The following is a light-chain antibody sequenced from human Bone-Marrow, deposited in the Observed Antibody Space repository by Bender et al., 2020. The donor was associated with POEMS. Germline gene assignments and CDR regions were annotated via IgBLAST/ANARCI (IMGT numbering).Light chain of an antibody. J-gene: IGLJ2*01. CDR2: RND. CDR1: SSNIGTNY. V-gene: IGLV1-47*01. Sequence: QSVLSQPPSTSATPGQRVTISCSGSSSNIGTNYVYWYQQLPGTAPKLLIWRNDQRPSGVPDRFSGSKSGTSASLAISGLRSEDEADYYCSAWDDSLSGVVFGGGTKLTVL. CDR3: SAWDDSLSGVV.